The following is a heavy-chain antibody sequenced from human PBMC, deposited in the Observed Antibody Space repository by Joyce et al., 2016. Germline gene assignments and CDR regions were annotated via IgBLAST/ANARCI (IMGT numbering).Heavy chain of an antibody. CDR2: SSGYNGNK. J-gene: IGHJ2*01. D-gene: IGHD1-1*01. Sequence: QVQLVQSGAEVKRPGASVKVSCRTSGYSFSDYGVSWVRQAPGQGLEWMGWSSGYNGNKNYAEKLQGRVTLTTDTFTTTAQMELRSLGSDDTAIYYCARDKRDSWNRYFDLWGRGTLVTVSS. CDR1: GYSFSDYG. V-gene: IGHV1-18*01. CDR3: ARDKRDSWNRYFDL.